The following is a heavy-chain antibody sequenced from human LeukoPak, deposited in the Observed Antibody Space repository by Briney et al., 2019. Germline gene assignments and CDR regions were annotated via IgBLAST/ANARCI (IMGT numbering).Heavy chain of an antibody. V-gene: IGHV4-34*01. D-gene: IGHD3-10*01. CDR2: INHSGST. J-gene: IGHJ4*02. CDR3: ARLIIEGSGRHYDY. Sequence: SETLSLTCAVYGGPFSGYYWSWIRQPPGKGLEWIGEINHSGSTNYNPSLKSRVTISVDTSKNQFSLKLSSVTAADTAVYYCARLIIEGSGRHYDYWGQGTLVTVSS. CDR1: GGPFSGYY.